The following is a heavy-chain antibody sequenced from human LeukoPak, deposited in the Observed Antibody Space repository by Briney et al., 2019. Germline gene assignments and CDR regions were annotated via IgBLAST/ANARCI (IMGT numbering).Heavy chain of an antibody. CDR3: AKDSLLLGDYFDS. D-gene: IGHD3-16*01. CDR1: GFTFSTYS. Sequence: PGGSLRLSCAASGFTFSTYSMNWVRQAPGKGPEWVSMISDSGDNKYYADSLKGRFTISRDNSRNILYLQMNSLRAEDTAIYYCAKDSLLLGDYFDSWGQGTLVTVSS. J-gene: IGHJ4*02. V-gene: IGHV3-23*01. CDR2: ISDSGDNK.